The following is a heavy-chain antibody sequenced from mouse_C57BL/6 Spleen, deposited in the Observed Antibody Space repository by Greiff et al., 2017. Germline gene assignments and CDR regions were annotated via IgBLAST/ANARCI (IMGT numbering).Heavy chain of an antibody. Sequence: VQLQQPGAELVRPGSSVKLSCKASGYTFTSYWMDWVKQRPGQGLEWIGNIYPSDSETHYNQKFKDKATLTVDKSSSTAYMQLSSLTSEDSAVYYCARLGGTGTVVFAYWGQGTLVTVSA. J-gene: IGHJ3*01. CDR3: ARLGGTGTVVFAY. D-gene: IGHD4-1*01. CDR1: GYTFTSYW. V-gene: IGHV1-61*01. CDR2: IYPSDSET.